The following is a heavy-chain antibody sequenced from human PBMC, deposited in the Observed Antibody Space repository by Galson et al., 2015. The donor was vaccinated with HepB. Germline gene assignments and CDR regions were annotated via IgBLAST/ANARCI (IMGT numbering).Heavy chain of an antibody. Sequence: SVKVSCKASGYTFTSYAMNWVRQSPGQGLEWMGWINTNTGNPTYAQGFTGRFVFSLDTSVSTAYLQICSLKAEDTAVYYCARDGLLSVEDIVVVPAFTETEANWFDPWGQGTLVTVSS. D-gene: IGHD2-2*01. CDR1: GYTFTSYA. V-gene: IGHV7-4-1*01. CDR2: INTNTGNP. J-gene: IGHJ5*02. CDR3: ARDGLLSVEDIVVVPAFTETEANWFDP.